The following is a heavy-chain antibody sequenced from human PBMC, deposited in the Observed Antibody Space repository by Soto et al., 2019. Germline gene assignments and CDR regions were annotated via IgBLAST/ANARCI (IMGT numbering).Heavy chain of an antibody. Sequence: QLQLQESGSGLVKPSQTLSLTCAVSGGSISGTTYSWSWIRQPPGKGLEWIGYIYDSGNTYYNPSLKIQVSISVDRSKNQFSLKLSSVTAADTAVYYCARGQGAAAGHSNFDYWGQGALVTVSS. CDR1: GGSISGTTYS. CDR2: IYDSGNT. V-gene: IGHV4-30-2*01. D-gene: IGHD6-13*01. CDR3: ARGQGAAAGHSNFDY. J-gene: IGHJ4*02.